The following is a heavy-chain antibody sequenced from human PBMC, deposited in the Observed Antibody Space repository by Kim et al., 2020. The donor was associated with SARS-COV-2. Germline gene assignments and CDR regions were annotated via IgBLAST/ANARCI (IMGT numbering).Heavy chain of an antibody. J-gene: IGHJ6*01. V-gene: IGHV4-39*02. CDR3: ARVRAGYEYYYAMDV. D-gene: IGHD6-19*01. Sequence: SETLSLTCTVSGDSIINSNYYCGWIRQSPGGGLEWIGNIYYNGITYYNPSVKSRLTMSVDTSQNHFSLRLTSVTAADTATYYCARVRAGYEYYYAMDVWG. CDR1: GDSIINSNYY. CDR2: IYYNGIT.